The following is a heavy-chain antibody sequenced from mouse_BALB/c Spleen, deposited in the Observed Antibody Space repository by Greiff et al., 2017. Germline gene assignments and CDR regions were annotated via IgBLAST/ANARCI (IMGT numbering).Heavy chain of an antibody. J-gene: IGHJ3*01. CDR2: IWSGGST. CDR1: GFSLTSYG. V-gene: IGHV2-2*02. CDR3: ARKGAGGFAY. Sequence: QVQLQQSGPGLVQPSQCLSLSCAVSGFSLTSYGVHWVRQSPGKGLEWLGVIWSGGSTDYNAAIISRLSISKNNSKSQVFFKMNSLQDNDTAVYYYARKGAGGFAYWGQGTLVTVSA. D-gene: IGHD3-3*01.